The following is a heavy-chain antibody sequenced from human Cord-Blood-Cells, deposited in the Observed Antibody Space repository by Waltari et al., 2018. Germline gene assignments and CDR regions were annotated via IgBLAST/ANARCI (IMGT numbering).Heavy chain of an antibody. J-gene: IGHJ6*02. CDR2: INHSGST. CDR3: ASGSYYYYYGIDV. Sequence: QVQLQQWGAGLLKPSETLSLTCAVYGGSFSGYYWSWIRQPPGKGLEWIGEINHSGSTNYNPSLKSRVTISVDTSKNQFSLKLSSVTAADTAVYYCASGSYYYYYGIDVWGQGTTVTVSS. V-gene: IGHV4-34*01. CDR1: GGSFSGYY.